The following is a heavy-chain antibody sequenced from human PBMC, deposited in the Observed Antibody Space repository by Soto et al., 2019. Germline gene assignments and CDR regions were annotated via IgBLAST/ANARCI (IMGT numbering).Heavy chain of an antibody. CDR3: ARDRSNSPDYFDY. D-gene: IGHD6-6*01. CDR1: GDSISIDDYY. V-gene: IGHV4-30-4*01. Sequence: SETLSLTCTVSGDSISIDDYYWSWIRQPPGEGLEWVGYIYYTGRTSYNPSLESRLTISIDTSKNHFSLKLSSVSAADTAVYYCARDRSNSPDYFDYWGQGALVTVSS. J-gene: IGHJ4*02. CDR2: IYYTGRT.